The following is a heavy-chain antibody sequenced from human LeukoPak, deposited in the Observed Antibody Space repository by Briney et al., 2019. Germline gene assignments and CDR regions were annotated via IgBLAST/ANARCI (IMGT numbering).Heavy chain of an antibody. CDR3: VIWGETNGYCDS. J-gene: IGHJ5*01. V-gene: IGHV3-23*01. D-gene: IGHD2-8*01. CDR1: LVAPSVNS. Sequence: PGGSLRLSCVEPLVAPSVNSMGVGRQAPGKGPEWGSAIGGGSYGTYYADSVRGRFAISRDNSKNTLYMQVKSRSRDDNAVCCCVIWGETNGYCDSWGQGTLVTVSS. CDR2: IGGGSYGT.